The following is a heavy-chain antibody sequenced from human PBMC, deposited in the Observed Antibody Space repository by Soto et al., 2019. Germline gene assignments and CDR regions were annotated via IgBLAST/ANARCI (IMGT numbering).Heavy chain of an antibody. V-gene: IGHV4-31*03. J-gene: IGHJ5*02. CDR3: ARSVFP. Sequence: QVQLQESGPGLVKPSQTLSLTCTVSGGSISSGGYYWNWIRQHPGKGLEWIGYIYYIGSTYYNPYLKIRTTISLDASKHQFTLTRRSVTAADTAVYYCARSVFPWGQGTLVTVSS. CDR2: IYYIGST. CDR1: GGSISSGGYY.